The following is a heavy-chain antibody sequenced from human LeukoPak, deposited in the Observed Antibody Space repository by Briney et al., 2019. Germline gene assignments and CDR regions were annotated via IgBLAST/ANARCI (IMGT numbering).Heavy chain of an antibody. CDR1: GFIFSNYG. D-gene: IGHD4-11*01. CDR3: GRALGPTTVTIDY. V-gene: IGHV3-30*02. CDR2: IPYDAVNK. J-gene: IGHJ4*02. Sequence: GGSLRLSCAASGFIFSNYGMHWVRQAPGKGLEWVAFIPYDAVNKYYADSVEGRFTISRDNSKNTLYLQMNSLRAEDTAVYYCGRALGPTTVTIDYWGQGTLVTVSS.